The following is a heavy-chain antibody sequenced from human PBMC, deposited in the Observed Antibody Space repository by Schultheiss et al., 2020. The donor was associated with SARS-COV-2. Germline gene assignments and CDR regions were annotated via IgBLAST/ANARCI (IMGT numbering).Heavy chain of an antibody. CDR2: VYYSGST. CDR3: ARDSELAVAGSWFDP. D-gene: IGHD6-19*01. V-gene: IGHV4-59*01. CDR1: YGSISGYY. J-gene: IGHJ5*02. Sequence: SQTLSLTCTVSYGSISGYYWSWIRQPPGKGLEWIGHVYYSGSTNYNPSLKSRVTISVDTSKNQFSLKLSSVTAADTAVYYCARDSELAVAGSWFDPWGQGTLVTVSS.